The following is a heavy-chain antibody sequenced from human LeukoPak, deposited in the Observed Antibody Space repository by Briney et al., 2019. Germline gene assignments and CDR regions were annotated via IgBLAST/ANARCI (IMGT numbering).Heavy chain of an antibody. Sequence: SETLSLTCTVSGGSISSYYWSWIRQPAGKGLEWIGRIYTSGSTNYNPSLKSRVTISVDTSKNHFSLRLSSVTAADTAVYYCARNRYYYGSGNYGVPNWFDPWGQGTLVTVSS. CDR2: IYTSGST. CDR1: GGSISSYY. J-gene: IGHJ5*02. CDR3: ARNRYYYGSGNYGVPNWFDP. D-gene: IGHD3-10*01. V-gene: IGHV4-4*07.